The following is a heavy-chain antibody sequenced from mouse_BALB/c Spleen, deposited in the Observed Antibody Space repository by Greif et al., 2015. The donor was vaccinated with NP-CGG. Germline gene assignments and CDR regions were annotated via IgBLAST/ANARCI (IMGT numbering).Heavy chain of an antibody. CDR1: GFTFSSFG. Sequence: EVKLEESGGGLVQPGGSRKLSCAASGFTFSSFGMHWVRQAPEKGLEWVAYISSGSSTIYYADTVKGRFTISRDNPKNTLFLQMTSLRPEDTAMYYCASDGYYVWTMDYWGQGTSVTVSS. CDR2: ISSGSSTI. J-gene: IGHJ4*01. D-gene: IGHD2-3*01. CDR3: ASDGYYVWTMDY. V-gene: IGHV5-17*02.